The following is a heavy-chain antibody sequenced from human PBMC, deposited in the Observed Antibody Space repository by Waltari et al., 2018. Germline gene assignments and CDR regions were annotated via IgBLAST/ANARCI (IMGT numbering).Heavy chain of an antibody. V-gene: IGHV3-74*01. Sequence: EGQLVESGGGLVPPGGSLRLSCPASGINFRNHWMHRVRQAPVKRRVGISRISSDGTGTDYADSVQGRFVISRDNARDTLYLQMNNLRAEDTALYYCARLEAEQWLGVYWGPGTLVTVSS. CDR1: GINFRNHW. J-gene: IGHJ4*02. CDR2: ISSDGTGT. D-gene: IGHD6-19*01. CDR3: ARLEAEQWLGVY.